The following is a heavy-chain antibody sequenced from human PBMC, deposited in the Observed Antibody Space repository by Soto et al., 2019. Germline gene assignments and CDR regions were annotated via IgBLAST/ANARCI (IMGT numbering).Heavy chain of an antibody. V-gene: IGHV1-2*02. Sequence: QVQLVQSGAEVKKPGASVKGSCRASGYTFTGYYMHWVRQAPGQGLEWMGWSNPNSGGTNYAQKFQGRVTMTRDTSISTAYMELSRMRSDDTAVYYWATTPSMVRGVINVYYFDYWGQGTLVTVSS. CDR3: ATTPSMVRGVINVYYFDY. J-gene: IGHJ4*02. CDR2: SNPNSGGT. CDR1: GYTFTGYY. D-gene: IGHD3-10*01.